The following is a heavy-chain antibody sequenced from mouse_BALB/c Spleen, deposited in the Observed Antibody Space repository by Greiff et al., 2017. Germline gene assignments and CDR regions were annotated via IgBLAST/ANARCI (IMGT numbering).Heavy chain of an antibody. V-gene: IGHV1-54*01. CDR3: AREAARATVYAMDY. D-gene: IGHD3-1*01. CDR2: INPGSGGT. J-gene: IGHJ4*01. Sequence: VKLVESGAELVRPGTSVKVSCKASGYAFTNYLIEWVKQRPGQGLEWIGVINPGSGGTNYNEKFKGKATLTADKSSSTAYMQLSSLTSDDSAVYFCAREAARATVYAMDYWGQGTSVTVSS. CDR1: GYAFTNYL.